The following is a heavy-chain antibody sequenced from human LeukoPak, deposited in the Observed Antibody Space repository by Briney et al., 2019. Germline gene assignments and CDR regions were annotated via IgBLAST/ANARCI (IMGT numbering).Heavy chain of an antibody. J-gene: IGHJ4*02. D-gene: IGHD3-22*01. CDR1: SGSISSGGYY. CDR2: IYYSGST. V-gene: IGHV4-31*03. CDR3: ARGGYYDSSGYYPFDY. Sequence: SETLSLTCTVSSGSISSGGYYWSWIRQHPGKGLEWIGYIYYSGSTYYNPSLKSRVTISVDTSKNQFSLKLSSVTAADTAVYYCARGGYYDSSGYYPFDYWGQGTLVTVSS.